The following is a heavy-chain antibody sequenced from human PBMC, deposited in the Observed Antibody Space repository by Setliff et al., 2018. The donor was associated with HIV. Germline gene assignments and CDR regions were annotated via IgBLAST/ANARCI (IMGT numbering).Heavy chain of an antibody. V-gene: IGHV4-59*01. CDR1: GGARGSFY. CDR3: ARSAMAKYRSGQSPIPSYWFFDL. D-gene: IGHD3-16*02. Sequence: SENLSLTCKVAGGARGSFYWSWIRQTPGKTLEWIGYVSYSGSTKYKPSLKSRVAISVDTSKNPFSMKLTSVTAADTAVYYCARSAMAKYRSGQSPIPSYWFFDLFCRRPLVTVSS. CDR2: VSYSGST. J-gene: IGHJ2*01.